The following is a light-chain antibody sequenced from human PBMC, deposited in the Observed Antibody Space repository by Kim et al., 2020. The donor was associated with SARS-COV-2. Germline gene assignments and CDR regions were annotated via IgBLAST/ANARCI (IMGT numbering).Light chain of an antibody. CDR3: SSYTSSSTNYV. J-gene: IGLJ1*01. CDR2: DVS. Sequence: QSITHSCTGSSSDVGAYKYVSWYQQHPGKAPKLMIYDVSNRPSGVSNRFSGSKSGNTASLTISGLQAEDEADYYCSSYTSSSTNYVFGTGTKVTVL. V-gene: IGLV2-14*03. CDR1: SSDVGAYKY.